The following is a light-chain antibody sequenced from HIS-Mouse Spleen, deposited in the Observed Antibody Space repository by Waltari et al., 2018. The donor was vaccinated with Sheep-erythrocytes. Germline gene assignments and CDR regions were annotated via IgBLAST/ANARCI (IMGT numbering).Light chain of an antibody. CDR3: CSYAGSYNHV. CDR2: DVS. Sequence: QSALTQPRAVSGSPGQSGTIPCTGTSSYVVGYHYASWYQQHPGKAPKLMIYDVSKRPSGVPDRFSGSKSGNTASLTISGLQAEDEADYYCCSYAGSYNHVFATGTKVTVL. V-gene: IGLV2-11*01. J-gene: IGLJ1*01. CDR1: SSYVVGYHY.